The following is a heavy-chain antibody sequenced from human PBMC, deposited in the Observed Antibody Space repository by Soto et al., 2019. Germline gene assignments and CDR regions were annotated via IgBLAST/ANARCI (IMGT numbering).Heavy chain of an antibody. CDR1: EFTFSPYP. Sequence: QEQLVESGGGVVQPGRPLRLSCAASEFTFSPYPMHWVRQAPGKGLEWVAVISFDGATKYYADSVKGRFAISRDNSMNTLYLQMNSLRTEDTAVYYCAKDQSDSSNSYHAMDVWGPGTTVTVSS. J-gene: IGHJ6*02. CDR3: AKDQSDSSNSYHAMDV. CDR2: ISFDGATK. V-gene: IGHV3-30*09. D-gene: IGHD6-6*01.